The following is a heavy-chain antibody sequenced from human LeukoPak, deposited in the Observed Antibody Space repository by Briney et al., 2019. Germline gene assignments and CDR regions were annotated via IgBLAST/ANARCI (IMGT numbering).Heavy chain of an antibody. V-gene: IGHV4-39*07. Sequence: SKTLSLTCTVSGGSISSGSYYWGWIRQPPGKGLEWIGSGSTYYNPSLKSRVTISVDTSKNLFSLKLTSVTAADTAVYYCARAGGSGWIVYWGQGTLVTVSS. CDR2: GST. J-gene: IGHJ4*02. CDR1: GGSISSGSYY. CDR3: ARAGGSGWIVY. D-gene: IGHD6-19*01.